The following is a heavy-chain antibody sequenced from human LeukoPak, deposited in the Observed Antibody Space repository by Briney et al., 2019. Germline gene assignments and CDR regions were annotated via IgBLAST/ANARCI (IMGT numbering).Heavy chain of an antibody. CDR2: ISSSGSTI. CDR3: ARDGYYYDAFDI. CDR1: GFTFSSYE. D-gene: IGHD3-22*01. J-gene: IGHJ3*02. V-gene: IGHV3-48*03. Sequence: PGGSLRLSCAASGFTFSSYEMNWVRQAPGKGLEWVSYISSSGSTIYYADSVKGRFTISRDNAKNSLYLQMNSLRAEDTAVYYCARDGYYYDAFDIWGQGTMVTVSS.